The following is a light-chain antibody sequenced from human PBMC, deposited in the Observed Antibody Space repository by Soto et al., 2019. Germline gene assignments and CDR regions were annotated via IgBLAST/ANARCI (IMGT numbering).Light chain of an antibody. CDR2: GAS. CDR3: QQYNNWSPWT. V-gene: IGKV3-15*01. J-gene: IGKJ1*01. CDR1: QSVSSN. Sequence: EIVMTQSPATLSVSPGERATLSCRASQSVSSNLAWYQQKPGQAPRLLIYGASTRATGIPARFSGSGSGTEFTLTLSSLQSEDFAVYYCQQYNNWSPWTFGQGTKVEIK.